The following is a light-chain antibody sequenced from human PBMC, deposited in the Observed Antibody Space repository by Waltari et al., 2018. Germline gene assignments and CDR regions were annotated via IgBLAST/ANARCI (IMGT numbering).Light chain of an antibody. CDR1: SSDVGTYNY. V-gene: IGLV2-14*01. Sequence: QSALTQPASVSGSPGQSITISCTGTSSDVGTYNYVSWYQQHPDKAPKLMIYEVSYRPSGVSSHFSGSKSGNTASLTISGLQAEDEADYYCSLYISSSTYWVFGGGTKLTVL. CDR3: SLYISSSTYWV. J-gene: IGLJ3*02. CDR2: EVS.